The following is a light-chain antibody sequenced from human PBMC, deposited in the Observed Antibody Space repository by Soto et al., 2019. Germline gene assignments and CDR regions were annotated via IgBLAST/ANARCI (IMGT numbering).Light chain of an antibody. CDR3: QHYDNHPLT. J-gene: IGKJ3*01. CDR2: DAS. CDR1: QDISNY. V-gene: IGKV1-33*01. Sequence: DIQMTQSPSSLSASVGDRVTITCQASQDISNYLNWYQQKPGKAPKLLIYDASNLETGVPSRFSGSGSGTYFTFTISSLQTEDIATYYCQHYDNHPLTCGPGTKVDIK.